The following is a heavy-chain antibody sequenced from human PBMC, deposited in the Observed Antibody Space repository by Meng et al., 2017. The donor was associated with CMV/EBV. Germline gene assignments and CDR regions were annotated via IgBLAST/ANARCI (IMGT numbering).Heavy chain of an antibody. CDR3: ARDSVYRYGYRYLDL. CDR1: GVTLSADA. Sequence: GVTLSADAMHCVRQAPGKGLEWVAVISYDGSNKYEADSVKGRLTISRDNSKNTLYLQMNSLRAEDTAVYYCARDSVYRYGYRYLDLWGRGTLVTVSS. J-gene: IGHJ2*01. D-gene: IGHD5-18*01. V-gene: IGHV3-30*04. CDR2: ISYDGSNK.